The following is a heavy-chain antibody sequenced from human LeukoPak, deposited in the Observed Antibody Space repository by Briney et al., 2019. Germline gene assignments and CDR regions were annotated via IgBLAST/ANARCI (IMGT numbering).Heavy chain of an antibody. D-gene: IGHD6-19*01. V-gene: IGHV3-73*01. CDR2: IRSKANSYAT. J-gene: IGHJ4*02. Sequence: HPGGSLRLSCAASGFTFSGSAMHWVRQASGKGLEWVGRIRSKANSYATAYAASVKGRFTISGDDSKNTAYLQMNSLKTEDTAVYYCTRTAPSIAVAGSVDYWGQGTLVTVSS. CDR3: TRTAPSIAVAGSVDY. CDR1: GFTFSGSA.